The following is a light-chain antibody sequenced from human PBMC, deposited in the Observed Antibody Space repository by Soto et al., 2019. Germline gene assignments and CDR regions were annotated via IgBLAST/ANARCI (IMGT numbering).Light chain of an antibody. CDR1: QSVSSSY. Sequence: VLTQSPGTLSLSPGERATLSCRASQSVSSSYLAWYQQRPGQAPGLLIYATSNRATGIPDRFSGSGSGTDFTLTISRLEPEDFAVYYCQQYGSSQVTFGQGTRLEMK. V-gene: IGKV3-20*01. CDR2: ATS. CDR3: QQYGSSQVT. J-gene: IGKJ5*01.